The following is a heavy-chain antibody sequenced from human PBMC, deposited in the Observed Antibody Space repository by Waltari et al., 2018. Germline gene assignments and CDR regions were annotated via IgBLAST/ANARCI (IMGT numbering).Heavy chain of an antibody. CDR1: GSPFSSYW. J-gene: IGHJ4*02. V-gene: IGHV3-7*01. CDR2: IKQDRSEK. CDR3: ARFSFGSGGY. D-gene: IGHD6-19*01. Sequence: EVQLVESGGGLVQPGGPLRLPCPASGSPFSSYWMGWVRQAPGEGLEWVANIKQDRSEKYEVDSVKCRSNSSIDNAKNALYLQMNSLRAEDTAVYYCARFSFGSGGYRGQGTLVTVSS.